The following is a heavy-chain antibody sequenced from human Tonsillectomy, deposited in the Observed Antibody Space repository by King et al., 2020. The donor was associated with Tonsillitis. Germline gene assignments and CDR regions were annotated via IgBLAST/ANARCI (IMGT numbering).Heavy chain of an antibody. Sequence: VQLVESGGGLVQPGGSLRLSCAASGFTFSGYAMSWVRQAPGKGLEYVSVVSSIGITTYYADSVKGRFTISRDNSKNTLYVQMSSLRAEDTAIYYCAKITGAIDGPFDSWGQGTLVTVSS. V-gene: IGHV3-23*03. CDR3: AKITGAIDGPFDS. CDR1: GFTFSGYA. J-gene: IGHJ4*02. CDR2: VSSIGITT. D-gene: IGHD1-26*01.